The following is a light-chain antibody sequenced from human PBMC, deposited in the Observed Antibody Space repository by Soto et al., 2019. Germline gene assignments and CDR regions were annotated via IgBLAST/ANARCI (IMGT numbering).Light chain of an antibody. CDR1: QTVNTW. J-gene: IGKJ4*01. V-gene: IGKV1-5*01. CDR2: DAS. CDR3: QQYDSYSPEGLT. Sequence: GERVTITCRASQTVNTWLAWYQHKPGKAPKLLIYDASVLETGVPSRFSGFSSGTEFTLTISSLQPDDFATSFCQQYDSYSPEGLTFGGGTKVEI.